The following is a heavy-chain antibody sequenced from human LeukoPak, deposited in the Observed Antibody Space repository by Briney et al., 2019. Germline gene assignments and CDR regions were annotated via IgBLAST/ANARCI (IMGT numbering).Heavy chain of an antibody. CDR2: IIPILGIA. CDR1: GGTFSSYA. D-gene: IGHD1-1*01. V-gene: IGHV1-69*04. CDR3: ARGTNDTPGTDY. Sequence: ASVKVSCKASGGTFSSYAISWVRQAPGQGLEWMGRIIPILGIANYAQKFQGRVTITTDKSTSTAYMELSSLRSEDTAVYYCARGTNDTPGTDYWGQGTLVTVSS. J-gene: IGHJ4*02.